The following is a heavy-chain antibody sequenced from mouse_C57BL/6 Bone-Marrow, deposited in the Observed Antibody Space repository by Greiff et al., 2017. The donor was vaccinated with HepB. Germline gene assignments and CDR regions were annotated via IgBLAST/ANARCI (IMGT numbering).Heavy chain of an antibody. CDR3: ARDSIYDGYYNDY. CDR1: GYTFTSYW. D-gene: IGHD2-3*01. Sequence: QVQLQQPGAELVKPGASVKLSCKASGYTFTSYWMHWVKQRPGQGLEWIGMIHPNSGSTNYNEKFKSKATLTVDKSSSTAYMQLSSLTSEDSAVYYCARDSIYDGYYNDYWGQGTTLTVSS. V-gene: IGHV1-64*01. J-gene: IGHJ2*01. CDR2: IHPNSGST.